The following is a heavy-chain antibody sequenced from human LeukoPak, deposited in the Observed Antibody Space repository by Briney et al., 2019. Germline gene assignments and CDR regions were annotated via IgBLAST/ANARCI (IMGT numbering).Heavy chain of an antibody. D-gene: IGHD3-10*01. CDR3: ARDHYGSGSYYNGDFDY. V-gene: IGHV1-18*01. CDR1: GYTFTSYG. Sequence: GASVKVSCTSSGYTFTSYGISWVRQAPGQGLEWMGWISAYNGNTNYAQKLQGRVTMTTDTSTSTAYMELRSLRYDETAVYYCARDHYGSGSYYNGDFDYWGQGTLVTVSS. CDR2: ISAYNGNT. J-gene: IGHJ4*02.